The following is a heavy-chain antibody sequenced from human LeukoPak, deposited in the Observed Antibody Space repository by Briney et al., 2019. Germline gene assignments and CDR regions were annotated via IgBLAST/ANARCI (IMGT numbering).Heavy chain of an antibody. CDR1: GGSITSSY. CDR2: VHHSGTS. V-gene: IGHV4-59*01. CDR3: AGAEINWLRSPGTLYYIDA. D-gene: IGHD5-12*01. Sequence: SGTXSXXCTVSGGSITSSYWTWVRRSPGKGLEWIGYVHHSGTSTYNPSLKSRATISLDTSKSQFSLTLASVTAADTALYYCAGAEINWLRSPGTLYYIDAWGQGTLVTVSS. J-gene: IGHJ4*02.